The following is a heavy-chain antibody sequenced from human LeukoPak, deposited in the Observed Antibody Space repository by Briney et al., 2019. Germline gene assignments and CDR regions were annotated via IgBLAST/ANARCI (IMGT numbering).Heavy chain of an antibody. D-gene: IGHD6-13*01. J-gene: IGHJ4*02. Sequence: SETLSLTCAVYGGSFSGYYWSWIRQPPGKGLEWIGEINHSGSTNYNPSLKSRVTVSVDTSKNQFSLKLSSVTAADTAVYYCARAYSSSWYYNQWGQGTLVTVSS. CDR2: INHSGST. CDR3: ARAYSSSWYYNQ. V-gene: IGHV4-34*01. CDR1: GGSFSGYY.